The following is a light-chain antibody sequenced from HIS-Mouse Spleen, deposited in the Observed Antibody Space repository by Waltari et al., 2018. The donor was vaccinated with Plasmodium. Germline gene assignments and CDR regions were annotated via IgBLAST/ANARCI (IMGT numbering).Light chain of an antibody. CDR1: SSNIGSNT. V-gene: IGLV1-44*01. Sequence: QSVLTQPPSASGTPGQRVTISCSGSSSNIGSNTVNWYQQLPGTAPKLLIYSNNQRPSGVRDRFSGSESGTSCSLAIGGLQSEDEADYYCAAWDDSLNGWVFGGGTKLTVL. CDR3: AAWDDSLNGWV. CDR2: SNN. J-gene: IGLJ3*02.